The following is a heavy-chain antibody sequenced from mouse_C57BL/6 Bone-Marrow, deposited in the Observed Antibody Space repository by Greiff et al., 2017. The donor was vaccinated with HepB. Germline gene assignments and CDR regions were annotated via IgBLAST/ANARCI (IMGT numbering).Heavy chain of an antibody. D-gene: IGHD2-5*01. CDR2: IDPENGDT. Sequence: VQLQQSGAELVRPGASVKLSCTASGFNIQDAYMHWVKQRPEQGLEWIGWIDPENGDTEYASKFQGKATITADTSSNTAYLQLSSLTSEDTAVYYCTKDSNYSYYYAMDYWGQGTSVTVSS. V-gene: IGHV14-4*01. CDR3: TKDSNYSYYYAMDY. CDR1: GFNIQDAY. J-gene: IGHJ4*01.